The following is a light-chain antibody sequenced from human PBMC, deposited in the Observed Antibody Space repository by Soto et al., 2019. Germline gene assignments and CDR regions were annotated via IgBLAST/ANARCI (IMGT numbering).Light chain of an antibody. CDR3: QQANSFPFT. J-gene: IGKJ3*01. V-gene: IGKV1-12*02. Sequence: DLQMTQSPSSVSASVGDRVTITCRASQVISTWLAWYQQKPGKAPKLLIFAASTLQSGVPSRFSGSGSGTDFTLTISSLQPEDFATYYCQQANSFPFTFGPGTKVDIK. CDR2: AAS. CDR1: QVISTW.